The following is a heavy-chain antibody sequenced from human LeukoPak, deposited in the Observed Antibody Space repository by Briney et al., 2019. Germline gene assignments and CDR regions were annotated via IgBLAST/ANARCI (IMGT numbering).Heavy chain of an antibody. CDR2: IYYSGST. Sequence: PSETLSLTCTVYGGSISSYYWSWIRQPPGKGLEWIGYIYYSGSTNYNPSLKSRVTISVDTSKNQFSLKLSSVTAADTAVYYCARESDCSSTSCFSTYYDFWSGGRTLDPWGQGTLVTVSS. J-gene: IGHJ5*02. D-gene: IGHD2-2*01. CDR3: ARESDCSSTSCFSTYYDFWSGGRTLDP. CDR1: GGSISSYY. V-gene: IGHV4-59*01.